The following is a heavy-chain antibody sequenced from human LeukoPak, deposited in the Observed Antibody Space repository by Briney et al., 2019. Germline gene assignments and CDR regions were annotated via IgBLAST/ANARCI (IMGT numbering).Heavy chain of an antibody. J-gene: IGHJ4*02. Sequence: PSETLSRTCTVSGYSISSGYHWGWIRQPPGKGLEWIATIHHSRSTYYNPSLKSRVTISVDTSKNQFSLKLSSVTAADTAVYYCARIDWTTDYWGQGTLVTVSS. CDR1: GYSISSGYH. V-gene: IGHV4-38-2*02. CDR2: IHHSRST. D-gene: IGHD3-9*01. CDR3: ARIDWTTDY.